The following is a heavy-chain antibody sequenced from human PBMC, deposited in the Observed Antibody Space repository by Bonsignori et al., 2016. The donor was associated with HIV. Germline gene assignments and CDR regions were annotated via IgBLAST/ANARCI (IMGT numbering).Heavy chain of an antibody. CDR2: IIPIFGTA. J-gene: IGHJ6*03. CDR3: ARGLGYCSSTSCKLDYYYYYMDV. V-gene: IGHV1-69*01. D-gene: IGHD2-2*01. Sequence: WVRQAPGQGLEWMGGIIPIFGTANYAQKFQGRVTITADESTSTAYMELSSLRSEDTAVYYCARGLGYCSSTSCKLDYYYYYMDVWGKGTTVTVSS.